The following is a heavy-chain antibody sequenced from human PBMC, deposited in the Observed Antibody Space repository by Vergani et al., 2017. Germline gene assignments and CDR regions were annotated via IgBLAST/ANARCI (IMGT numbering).Heavy chain of an antibody. D-gene: IGHD1-26*01. Sequence: EVQLVESGGGLVQPGGSLRLSCAASGFTFSSYDMHWVRQATGKGLEWVSAIGTAGDTYYPGSGKGRFTISRENAKNSLYLQMNSLRAEDTAVYYCARDTSGTFADWYYFDYWGQGTLVTVSS. CDR3: ARDTSGTFADWYYFDY. V-gene: IGHV3-13*01. CDR2: IGTAGDT. J-gene: IGHJ4*02. CDR1: GFTFSSYD.